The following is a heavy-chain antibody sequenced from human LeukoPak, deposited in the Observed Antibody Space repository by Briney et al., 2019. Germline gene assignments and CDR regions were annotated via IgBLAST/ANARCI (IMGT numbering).Heavy chain of an antibody. D-gene: IGHD3-3*01. J-gene: IGHJ4*02. V-gene: IGHV4-39*01. Sequence: SETLSLTRTVSGGSISSSSYYWGWIRQPQGKGLEWIGSIYYSGSTYYNPSLKSRVTISVDTSKNQFSLKLSSVTAADTAVYYCAGGSITIFGVVIPLFDYWGQGTLVTVSS. CDR1: GGSISSSSYY. CDR3: AGGSITIFGVVIPLFDY. CDR2: IYYSGST.